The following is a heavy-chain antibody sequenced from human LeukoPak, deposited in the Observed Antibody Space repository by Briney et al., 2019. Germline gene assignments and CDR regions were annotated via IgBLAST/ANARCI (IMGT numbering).Heavy chain of an antibody. J-gene: IGHJ4*02. CDR3: ARLYYDSSGYYQICYFDY. CDR1: GGSISSSSYY. V-gene: IGHV4-39*01. Sequence: SETLSLTCTVSGGSISSSSYYWGWIRQPRGRGLEWIGSIYYSGSTYYNPSLKSRVTIYVNTAKNQFSLNLSSVTAADTAVYYCARLYYDSSGYYQICYFDYWGQGTLVTVSS. CDR2: IYYSGST. D-gene: IGHD3-22*01.